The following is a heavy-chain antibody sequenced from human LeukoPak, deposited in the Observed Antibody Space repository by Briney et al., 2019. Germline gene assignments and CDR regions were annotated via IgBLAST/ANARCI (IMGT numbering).Heavy chain of an antibody. Sequence: PSETLSLTCTVPGGSISSYYWSWIRQPPGKGLEWIGYIYYSGSTNYNPSLKSRVTISVDTSKNQFSLKLSSVTAADTAVYYCASSGGSYFDYWGQGTLVTVSS. CDR1: GGSISSYY. D-gene: IGHD2-15*01. CDR2: IYYSGST. J-gene: IGHJ4*02. CDR3: ASSGGSYFDY. V-gene: IGHV4-59*01.